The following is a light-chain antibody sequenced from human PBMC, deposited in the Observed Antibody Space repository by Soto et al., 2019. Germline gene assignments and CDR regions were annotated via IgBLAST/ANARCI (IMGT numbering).Light chain of an antibody. V-gene: IGKV4-1*01. CDR2: WAS. CDR1: QSVLYSSNNKNY. CDR3: QQYYSKPLT. Sequence: DIVMTQSPDSLAVSLGERATINCKSSQSVLYSSNNKNYLGWYQQKVGQPPKLLIYWASTRESGVPDRFSGSGSGTDFTLTISILQDEDVAVYYCQQYYSKPLTFGGGTKVEIK. J-gene: IGKJ4*01.